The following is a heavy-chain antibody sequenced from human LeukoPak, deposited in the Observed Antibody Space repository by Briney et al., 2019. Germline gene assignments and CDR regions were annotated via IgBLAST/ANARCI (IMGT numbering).Heavy chain of an antibody. Sequence: GGALRVSCAASLFTFDDYAMHWVRQAPGRGREWVSGISWNSGSIGYADSVKGRFTISRDNAKNSLYLQMNSLRAEDTALYYCAKGLGSSSSDWGQGTLVTVSS. CDR3: AKGLGSSSSD. CDR2: ISWNSGSI. V-gene: IGHV3-9*01. CDR1: LFTFDDYA. J-gene: IGHJ4*02. D-gene: IGHD6-6*01.